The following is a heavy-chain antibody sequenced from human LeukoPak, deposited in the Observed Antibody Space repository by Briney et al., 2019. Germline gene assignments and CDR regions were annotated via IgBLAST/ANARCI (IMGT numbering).Heavy chain of an antibody. V-gene: IGHV3-66*01. CDR1: GFTVSNNY. J-gene: IGHJ4*02. Sequence: GGSLRLSCAASGFTVSNNYMTWVRQAPGKGLEWVPLIYSGGRTYYADSVKGRFTISRDNSKNTVSLQMNSLRAEDTAVYYCATGILAASKYWGQGTLVTVSS. D-gene: IGHD6-13*01. CDR3: ATGILAASKY. CDR2: IYSGGRT.